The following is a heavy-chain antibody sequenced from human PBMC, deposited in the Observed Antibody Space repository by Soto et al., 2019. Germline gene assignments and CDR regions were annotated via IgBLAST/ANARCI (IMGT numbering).Heavy chain of an antibody. Sequence: SVKVSCKASGGTFSSYAISWVRQAPGQGLEWMGGIIPIFGTANYAQNLQGRVTMTTDTSTSTAYMELRSLRSDDTAVYYCARESPPADYWGQGTLVTVSS. V-gene: IGHV1-69*05. J-gene: IGHJ4*02. CDR3: ARESPPADY. CDR1: GGTFSSYA. CDR2: IIPIFGTA.